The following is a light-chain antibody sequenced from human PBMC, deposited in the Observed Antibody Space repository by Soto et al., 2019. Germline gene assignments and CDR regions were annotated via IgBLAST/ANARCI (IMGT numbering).Light chain of an antibody. Sequence: QSVLTQPPSVSAAPGQKVTICCSGSKSNIGNNYVSWYQQLPGTAPKLVIYDNINRPSGIPDRFSGSKSGTSATLGITGLQTGDDADYYCGTWDSSLSVVVFGTGTQLTVL. CDR2: DNI. CDR3: GTWDSSLSVVV. J-gene: IGLJ1*01. V-gene: IGLV1-51*01. CDR1: KSNIGNNY.